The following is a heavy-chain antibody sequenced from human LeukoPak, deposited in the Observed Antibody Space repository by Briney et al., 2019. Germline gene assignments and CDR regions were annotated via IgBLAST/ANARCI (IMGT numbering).Heavy chain of an antibody. D-gene: IGHD6-19*01. CDR2: ISAYNGNT. CDR3: AKADSVSIAVAGLSYFDY. V-gene: IGHV1-18*01. CDR1: GGTFSSYG. Sequence: ASVKVSCKASGGTFSSYGISWVRQAHGQGLEWLGWISAYNGNTKIAQKLQGGVTMTTDTSTSTAYMELRSLRSDDTAVYYCAKADSVSIAVAGLSYFDYWGQGTLVTVSS. J-gene: IGHJ4*02.